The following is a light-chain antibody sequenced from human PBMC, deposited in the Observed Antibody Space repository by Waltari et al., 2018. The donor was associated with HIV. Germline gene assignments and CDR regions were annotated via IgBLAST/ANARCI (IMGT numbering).Light chain of an antibody. CDR2: DAS. V-gene: IGKV3-11*01. Sequence: EVVLTQSPVTLSLSPGERATRSCRASQSVSSFLAWYQQKPGQAPRLLIYDASNRATGIPARFSGSGSGTDFTLTISSLEPEDFAVYFCQQRSNWLWTFGQGTKVEIK. CDR3: QQRSNWLWT. CDR1: QSVSSF. J-gene: IGKJ1*01.